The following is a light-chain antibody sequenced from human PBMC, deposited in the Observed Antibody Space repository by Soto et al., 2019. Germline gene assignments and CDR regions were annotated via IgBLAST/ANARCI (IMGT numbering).Light chain of an antibody. V-gene: IGKV3-20*01. Sequence: EIVLTQSPGTLSLSPGERATLSCRASQSVNSIFLAWYQQKVGQAPRLLFYGASIRATGIPDRFTGSGSGTDFTLTSSILEPEDFAVYYCQQYDSSRTFGQGTKLEMK. CDR2: GAS. CDR3: QQYDSSRT. CDR1: QSVNSIF. J-gene: IGKJ1*01.